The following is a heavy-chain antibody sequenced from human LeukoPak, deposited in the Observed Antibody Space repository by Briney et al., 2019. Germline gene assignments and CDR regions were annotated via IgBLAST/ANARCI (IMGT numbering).Heavy chain of an antibody. J-gene: IGHJ4*02. CDR2: IWYDGSNK. CDR1: GFTFSSYG. Sequence: GGSLRLSCAASGFTFSSYGMHWVRQAPGKGLEWVAVIWYDGSNKYYADSVKGRFTISRDNAKNTLYLQMSSLRAEDTAVYYCARAPRGVRLSPPGYWGQGTLVTVSS. V-gene: IGHV3-33*01. CDR3: ARAPRGVRLSPPGY. D-gene: IGHD5-18*01.